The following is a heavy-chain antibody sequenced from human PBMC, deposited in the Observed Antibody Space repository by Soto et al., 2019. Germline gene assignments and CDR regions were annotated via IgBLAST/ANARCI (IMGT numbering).Heavy chain of an antibody. Sequence: QVQLQQWGAGLLKPSETLSLTCAVYVGSFSGYYWGWISQPPGKGLAWIGEINHSGSSNYNPPLKSRVTLTVDTSRYQFSLKLRSVTVEDTAVYYCASGRYCRGVSCYAAAFDIWGQGTMVTVSS. CDR1: VGSFSGYY. V-gene: IGHV4-34*01. J-gene: IGHJ3*02. D-gene: IGHD2-15*01. CDR2: INHSGSS. CDR3: ASGRYCRGVSCYAAAFDI.